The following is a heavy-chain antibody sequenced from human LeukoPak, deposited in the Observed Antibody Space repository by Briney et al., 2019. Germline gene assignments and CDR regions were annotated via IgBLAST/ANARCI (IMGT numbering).Heavy chain of an antibody. CDR3: ERGMVVGQDIVVVPAARIFDY. CDR1: GGSFSGYY. J-gene: IGHJ4*02. D-gene: IGHD2-2*01. V-gene: IGHV4-34*01. Sequence: SETLSLTCAVYGGSFSGYYWNWIRQPPGKGLEWIGEINHSGSTNYNPSLKSRVTISVDTSKNQFSLKLSSVTAADTAVYYCERGMVVGQDIVVVPAARIFDYWGQGTLVTVSS. CDR2: INHSGST.